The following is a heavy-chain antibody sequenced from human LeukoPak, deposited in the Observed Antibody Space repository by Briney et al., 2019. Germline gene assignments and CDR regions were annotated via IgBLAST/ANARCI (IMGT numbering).Heavy chain of an antibody. CDR3: ATRSGSGWFFDY. Sequence: PSETLSLTCTVSGCSISSYYWSWIRQPPGKGLEYIGYIYYSGSTNYNPSLKSRVTISVDKSKNQFSLKMYSVTAADTAVYYCATRSGSGWFFDYWGQGTLVTVSS. V-gene: IGHV4-59*01. CDR2: IYYSGST. J-gene: IGHJ4*02. CDR1: GCSISSYY. D-gene: IGHD6-19*01.